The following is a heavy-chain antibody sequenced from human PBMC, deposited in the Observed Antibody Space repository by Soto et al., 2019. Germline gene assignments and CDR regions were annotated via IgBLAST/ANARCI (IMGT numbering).Heavy chain of an antibody. D-gene: IGHD3-16*01. Sequence: PGGSLRLSCAASVFTFSSYAMHWVRQAPGKGLEWVAVISYDGSNKYYADSVKGRFTISRDNSKNTLYLQMNSLRAEDTAVYYCARTRYDYVWDQGPDYWGQGTLVTVSS. CDR3: ARTRYDYVWDQGPDY. J-gene: IGHJ4*02. CDR2: ISYDGSNK. CDR1: VFTFSSYA. V-gene: IGHV3-30-3*01.